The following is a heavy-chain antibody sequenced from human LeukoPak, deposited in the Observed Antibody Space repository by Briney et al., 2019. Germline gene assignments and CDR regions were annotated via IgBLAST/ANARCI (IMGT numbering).Heavy chain of an antibody. D-gene: IGHD6-19*01. CDR1: GYTFTSYG. J-gene: IGHJ4*02. CDR2: INPKSGGT. CDR3: VRDLGISGWYAPPLGYFDS. V-gene: IGHV1-2*02. Sequence: ASVKVSCKASGYTFTSYGISWVRQAPGQGLEWMGWINPKSGGTNYAQQFQDRVTMTRDTSISSTYMELSRLKSDGTAVYYCVRDLGISGWYAPPLGYFDSWGQGTLVTVSS.